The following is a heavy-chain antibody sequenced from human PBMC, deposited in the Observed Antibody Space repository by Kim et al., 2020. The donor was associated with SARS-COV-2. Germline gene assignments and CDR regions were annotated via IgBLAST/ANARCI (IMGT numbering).Heavy chain of an antibody. CDR1: GGSISSGGYY. Sequence: SETLSLTCTVSGGSISSGGYYWSWIRQHPGKGLEWIGYIYYSGSTYYNPSLKSRVTISVDTSKNQFSLKLSSVTAADTAVYYCARAPNDYGYNNWFDPWGQGTLVTVSS. CDR3: ARAPNDYGYNNWFDP. V-gene: IGHV4-31*03. D-gene: IGHD4-17*01. J-gene: IGHJ5*02. CDR2: IYYSGST.